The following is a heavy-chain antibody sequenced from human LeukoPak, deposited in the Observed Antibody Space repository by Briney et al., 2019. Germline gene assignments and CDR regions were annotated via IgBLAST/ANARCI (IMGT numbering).Heavy chain of an antibody. CDR3: AKDSGRDIVVVVAATGFDY. CDR2: ISGTGNRT. V-gene: IGHV3-23*01. CDR1: GFTFSSYA. D-gene: IGHD2-15*01. J-gene: IGHJ4*02. Sequence: PGGSLRLSCAASGFTFSSYAMGWVRQAPGKGLEWVSAISGTGNRTYYADSVKGRFTISRDNSKNTLYLQMNSLRAEDTAVYYCAKDSGRDIVVVVAATGFDYWGQGTLVTVSS.